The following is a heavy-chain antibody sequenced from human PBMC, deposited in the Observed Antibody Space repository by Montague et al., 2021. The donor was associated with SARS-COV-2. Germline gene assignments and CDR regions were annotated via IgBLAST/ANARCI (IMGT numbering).Heavy chain of an antibody. CDR3: ARDPSRQPLLYPIGDYYYGMDV. Sequence: SETLSLTCTVSGGSISSSSYYWGWIRQAPGQGLEWIGCIYYSGSTYYNPSLKSRATISVDTSKNQFSLKLSSVTAADTAAYYCARDPSRQPLLYPIGDYYYGMDVWGQGTTVTVSS. D-gene: IGHD2-2*02. CDR2: IYYSGST. CDR1: GGSISSSSYY. J-gene: IGHJ6*02. V-gene: IGHV4-39*07.